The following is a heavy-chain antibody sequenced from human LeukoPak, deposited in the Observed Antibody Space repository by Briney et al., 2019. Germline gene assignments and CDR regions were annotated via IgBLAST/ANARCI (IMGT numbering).Heavy chain of an antibody. D-gene: IGHD1-7*01. J-gene: IGHJ4*02. CDR1: GGSISSGGYY. CDR3: ALTGTTMDY. Sequence: SETLSLTCTVSGGSISSGGYYWSWIRQPPGKGLEWIGYIYYSGSTNYNPSLKSRVAISADTSKNQFSLRLSSVTAADTAVYYCALTGTTMDYWGQGTLVTVSS. V-gene: IGHV4-61*08. CDR2: IYYSGST.